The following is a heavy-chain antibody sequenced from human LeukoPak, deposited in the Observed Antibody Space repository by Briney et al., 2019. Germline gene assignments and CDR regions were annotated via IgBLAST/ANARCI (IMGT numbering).Heavy chain of an antibody. V-gene: IGHV1-8*01. Sequence: ASVKVSCKASGYIFTNYDINWVRQATGQGLEWMGWMNPNSGNTGYAQKFQGRVTMTRNTSISTAYMELSSLRSEDTAVYYCARGGLQWLVGSYGMDVWGQGTTVTVSS. CDR1: GYIFTNYD. J-gene: IGHJ6*02. CDR3: ARGGLQWLVGSYGMDV. D-gene: IGHD6-19*01. CDR2: MNPNSGNT.